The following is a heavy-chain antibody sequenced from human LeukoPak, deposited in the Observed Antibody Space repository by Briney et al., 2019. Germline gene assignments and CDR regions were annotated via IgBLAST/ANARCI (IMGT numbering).Heavy chain of an antibody. CDR1: GFTFIYYT. Sequence: PGGSLRLSCVASGFTFIYYTMNWVRQAPGKGLEWVSSISSSGSYIYYADSVRGRFTISRDNAKNSLYLQMDSLRDEDTAVYYCARGRITAGGYDFWGQGTLVTVSS. CDR3: ARGRITAGGYDF. CDR2: ISSSGSYI. J-gene: IGHJ4*02. V-gene: IGHV3-21*01. D-gene: IGHD6-13*01.